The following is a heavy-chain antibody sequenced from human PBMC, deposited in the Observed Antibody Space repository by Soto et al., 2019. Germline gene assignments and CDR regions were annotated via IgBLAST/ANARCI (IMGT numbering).Heavy chain of an antibody. CDR2: IYQSGST. D-gene: IGHD2-21*02. CDR1: GGSISSGGYA. V-gene: IGHV4-30-2*01. CDR3: AISYSGGDAYFDY. J-gene: IGHJ4*02. Sequence: SETLSLTCAVSGGSISSGGYAWAWIRQPPGKGLEWVGYIYQSGSTYYNPSLKSRVTIAADRSKNQFSLNLASVTAADTAVYYCAISYSGGDAYFDYWGQGTVVTVSS.